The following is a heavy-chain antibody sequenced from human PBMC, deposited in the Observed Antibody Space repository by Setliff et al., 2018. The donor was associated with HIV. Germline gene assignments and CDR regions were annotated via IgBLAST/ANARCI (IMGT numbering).Heavy chain of an antibody. V-gene: IGHV3-7*01. Sequence: GGSLRLSCAASGFTLRTYWMSWVRQAPGKGLEWVANIKHDGSEKFCVDSVKGRFAISRDNSKNTLYLEMNSLKIEDTAVYYCVRRGGAAAGGPHNWFDPWGQGTLVTVSS. D-gene: IGHD6-13*01. CDR2: IKHDGSEK. J-gene: IGHJ5*02. CDR3: VRRGGAAAGGPHNWFDP. CDR1: GFTLRTYW.